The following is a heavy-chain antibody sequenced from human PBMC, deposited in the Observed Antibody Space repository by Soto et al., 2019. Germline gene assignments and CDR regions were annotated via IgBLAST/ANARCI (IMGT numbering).Heavy chain of an antibody. CDR1: GFTFSSYA. J-gene: IGHJ2*01. CDR3: AKDGVAGTRWYFDL. CDR2: ISGSGGST. V-gene: IGHV3-23*01. D-gene: IGHD6-19*01. Sequence: GGSLRLSCAASGFTFSSYAMSWVRQAPGKGLGWVSGISGSGGSTYYADSVKGRFTISRDNSKNTLYLQMNSLRAEDTAVYYCAKDGVAGTRWYFDLWGRGTLVTVSS.